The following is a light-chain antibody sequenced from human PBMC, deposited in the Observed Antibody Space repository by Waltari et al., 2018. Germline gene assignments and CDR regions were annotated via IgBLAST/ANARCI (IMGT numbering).Light chain of an antibody. CDR2: EGS. CDR1: SSDVGSYNL. CDR3: CSYAGSSTVV. Sequence: QSALTQPASVSGSPGQSITISCTGTSSDVGSYNLVSWDQQHPGKAPKLMIYEGSKRPSGVSNRFSGSKAGNTAALTISGRQAEDEADYYCCSYAGSSTVVFGGGTKLTVL. J-gene: IGLJ3*02. V-gene: IGLV2-23*01.